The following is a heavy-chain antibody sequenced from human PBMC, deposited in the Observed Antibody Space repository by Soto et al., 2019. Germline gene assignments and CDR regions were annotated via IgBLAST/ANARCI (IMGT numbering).Heavy chain of an antibody. CDR1: GFTFSSYG. V-gene: IGHV3-30*18. CDR3: AKGQRGRGWFFDY. Sequence: QVQLVESGGGVVQPGRSLRLSCAASGFTFSSYGMHWVRQAPGKGLEWVAVISYDGSNKYYADSVKGRFTISRDNSKNTLYLQMNSLRAEDTAVYYCAKGQRGRGWFFDYWGQGTLVTVSS. D-gene: IGHD6-19*01. CDR2: ISYDGSNK. J-gene: IGHJ4*02.